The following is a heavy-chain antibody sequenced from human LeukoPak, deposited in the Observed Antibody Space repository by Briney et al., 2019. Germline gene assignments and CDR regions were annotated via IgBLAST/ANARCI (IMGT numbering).Heavy chain of an antibody. CDR1: GFTVSSNY. CDR2: IYSGGST. Sequence: GGSLRLSCEASGFTVSSNYMSWVRQAPGKGLEWVSVIYSGGSTYYADSVKGRFTISRDNSKNTLYLQMNSLRAEDTAVYYCAREVRSRDYYYGMDVWGQGTTVTVSS. V-gene: IGHV3-53*01. D-gene: IGHD2-21*01. J-gene: IGHJ6*02. CDR3: AREVRSRDYYYGMDV.